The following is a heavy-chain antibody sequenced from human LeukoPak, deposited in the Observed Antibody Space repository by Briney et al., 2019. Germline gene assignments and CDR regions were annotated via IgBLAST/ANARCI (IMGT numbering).Heavy chain of an antibody. Sequence: ASVKVSCKASGYTFTSYYMHWVRQAPGQGLEWMGIINPSGGSTSYAQKFQGRVTMTRDTSTSTVYMELSILRSEDTAVYYCARDLRPSSHPVAGPFDYWGQGTLVTVSS. D-gene: IGHD6-19*01. CDR1: GYTFTSYY. J-gene: IGHJ4*02. CDR3: ARDLRPSSHPVAGPFDY. V-gene: IGHV1-46*01. CDR2: INPSGGST.